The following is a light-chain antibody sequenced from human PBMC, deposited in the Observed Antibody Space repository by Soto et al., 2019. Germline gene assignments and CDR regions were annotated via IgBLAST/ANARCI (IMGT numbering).Light chain of an antibody. V-gene: IGLV2-11*01. CDR2: DVT. CDR3: CSYAGSNLHYV. Sequence: QSALTQPRSVSGSPGQSVTISCFGTGSDVGGYNYVSWYQQHPGKAHQLMNYDVTKRPSGVPDRFSGSKSGNTASLTISGLQAEDEADYYCCSYAGSNLHYVFGLGTKVTVL. J-gene: IGLJ1*01. CDR1: GSDVGGYNY.